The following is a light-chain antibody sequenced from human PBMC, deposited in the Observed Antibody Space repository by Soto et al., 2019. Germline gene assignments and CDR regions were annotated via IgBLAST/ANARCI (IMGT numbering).Light chain of an antibody. J-gene: IGLJ1*01. Sequence: SYELTQPPSVSVAPGQTARITCGGNNIGSKNVHWYQQKPGQAPVRVVFDDSDRPSGISERFSGSNSGNTATLTISRVEAGEEAHFFWPGLGRRSEHFGFGTGTKLTVL. CDR3: PGLGRRSEHFG. V-gene: IGLV3-21*02. CDR2: DDS. CDR1: NIGSKN.